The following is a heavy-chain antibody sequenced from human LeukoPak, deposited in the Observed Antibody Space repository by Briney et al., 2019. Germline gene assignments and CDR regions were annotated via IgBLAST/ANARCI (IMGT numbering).Heavy chain of an antibody. CDR1: GGSFRGYY. CDR3: ARVPRGSSPIDY. D-gene: IGHD6-6*01. Sequence: SETLSLTCAVYGGSFRGYYWSWIRQPPGKGLEWIGEINHSGSTNYNPSLKSRVTISVDTSKNQFSLKLSSVTAADTAVYYCARVPRGSSPIDYWGQGTLVTVSS. J-gene: IGHJ4*02. V-gene: IGHV4-34*01. CDR2: INHSGST.